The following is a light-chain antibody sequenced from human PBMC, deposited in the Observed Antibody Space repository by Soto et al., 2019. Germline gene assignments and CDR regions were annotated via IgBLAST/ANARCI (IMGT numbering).Light chain of an antibody. J-gene: IGLJ1*01. CDR3: QSYDSSLRGSYV. V-gene: IGLV1-40*01. CDR1: SSNIGAGFD. Sequence: QSVLTQPPSVSGAPGQRVTISCTGSSSNIGAGFDVHWYQQLPGTAPKLLIYANNNRPSGVPDRFSGSKSATSASLAITGLQAEDEADYYCQSYDSSLRGSYVFGTGTKVTVL. CDR2: ANN.